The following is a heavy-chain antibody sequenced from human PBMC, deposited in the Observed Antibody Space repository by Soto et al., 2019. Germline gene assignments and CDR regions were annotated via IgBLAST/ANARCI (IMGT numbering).Heavy chain of an antibody. D-gene: IGHD2-21*01. J-gene: IGHJ6*02. V-gene: IGHV1-58*02. Sequence: SVPVSRQASALDFRRFGIQLLRPNRGRGLEWIGWIVVASGRTNYARQFQGRVAFSRDMSSTTAYMDLYDLKSDDTAGYFCSADTHHTAIGLPGWRQGTTVTVS. CDR3: SADTHHTAIGLPG. CDR1: ALDFRRFG. CDR2: IVVASGRT.